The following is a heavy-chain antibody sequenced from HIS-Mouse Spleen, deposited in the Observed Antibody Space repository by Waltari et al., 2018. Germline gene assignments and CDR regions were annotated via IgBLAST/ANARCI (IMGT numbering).Heavy chain of an antibody. CDR3: ASLPYYDFWSGPRDY. Sequence: QVQLQESGPGLVKPSETLSLTCTVSGSSISSGYYWGWSRQPPGKGLEWIGSIYHSGSTYYNPSLKSRVTISVDTSKNQFSLKLSSVTAADTAVYYCASLPYYDFWSGPRDYWGQGTLVTVSS. V-gene: IGHV4-38-2*02. CDR2: IYHSGST. CDR1: GSSISSGYY. D-gene: IGHD3-3*01. J-gene: IGHJ4*02.